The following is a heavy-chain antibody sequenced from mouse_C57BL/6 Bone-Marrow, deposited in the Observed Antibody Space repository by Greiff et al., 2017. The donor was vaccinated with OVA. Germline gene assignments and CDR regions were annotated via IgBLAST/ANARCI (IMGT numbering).Heavy chain of an antibody. CDR1: GFNIKNTY. J-gene: IGHJ2*01. CDR2: IDPANGNT. CDR3: ARDGFYYFDY. Sequence: VQLKQSVAELVRPGASVKLSCTASGFNIKNTYMNWVKQRPEQGLEWIGRIDPANGNTKYAPKFQGKATITADTSSNTAYLQLSSLTSEDTAIYYCARDGFYYFDYWGRGTALTVSS. D-gene: IGHD2-3*01. V-gene: IGHV14-3*01.